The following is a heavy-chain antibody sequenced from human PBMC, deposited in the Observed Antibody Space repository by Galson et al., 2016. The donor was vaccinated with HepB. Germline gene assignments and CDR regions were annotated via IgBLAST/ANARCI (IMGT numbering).Heavy chain of an antibody. CDR3: ARTLVRGVVGKDV. CDR2: MNPNSGNT. J-gene: IGHJ6*02. D-gene: IGHD3-10*01. V-gene: IGHV1-8*01. CDR1: GYTFTSYD. Sequence: SVKVSCKASGYTFTSYDLNWVRQAPGQGLECMGWMNPNSGNTGYAPKSQGRVTMTWDTSISTAYVELSSLTSEDTAVYYCARTLVRGVVGKDVWGQGTTVTVSS.